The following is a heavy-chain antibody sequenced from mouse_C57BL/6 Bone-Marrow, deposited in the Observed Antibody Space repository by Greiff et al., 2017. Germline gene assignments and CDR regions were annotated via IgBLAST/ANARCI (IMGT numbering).Heavy chain of an antibody. CDR1: GYTFTSYW. J-gene: IGHJ2*01. CDR3: ARRGDY. CDR2: IYPGSGST. Sequence: QVQLQQPGAELVKPGASVKMSCKASGYTFTSYWITWVKQRPGQGLEWIGDIYPGSGSTNYNEKFKSKATLTVATSSSTAYMQLSSLTSEDSAVYYCARRGDYWGQGTTLTVSS. V-gene: IGHV1-55*01.